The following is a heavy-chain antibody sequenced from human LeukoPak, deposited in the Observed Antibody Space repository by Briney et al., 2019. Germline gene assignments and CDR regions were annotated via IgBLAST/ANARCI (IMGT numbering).Heavy chain of an antibody. J-gene: IGHJ5*02. D-gene: IGHD6-13*01. CDR1: GYTFTSYG. CDR3: ARDRSSWYTKNWFDP. CDR2: ISAYNGNT. Sequence: ASVKVSCKASGYTFTSYGISWVRQAPGQGLEWMGWISAYNGNTNYAQKLQGRVTMTTDTSTSTAYMELRSLRSDDTAVYYCARDRSSWYTKNWFDPWGQGTLVTVSS. V-gene: IGHV1-18*01.